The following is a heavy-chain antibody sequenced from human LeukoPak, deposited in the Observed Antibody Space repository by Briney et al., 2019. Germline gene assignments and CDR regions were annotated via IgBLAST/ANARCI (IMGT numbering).Heavy chain of an antibody. V-gene: IGHV4-34*01. Sequence: PSETLSLTCAVYGGSFSGYYWSWIRQPPGKGLEWIGEINHSGSTNYNPSLKSRVTISVDTSKNQFSLKLSSVTAADTAVYYCAMGPWLYDDAFDIWGQGTMVTVSS. D-gene: IGHD6-19*01. J-gene: IGHJ3*02. CDR2: INHSGST. CDR1: GGSFSGYY. CDR3: AMGPWLYDDAFDI.